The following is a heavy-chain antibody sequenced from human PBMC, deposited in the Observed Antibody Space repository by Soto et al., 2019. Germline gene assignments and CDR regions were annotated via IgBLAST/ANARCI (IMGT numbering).Heavy chain of an antibody. D-gene: IGHD6-19*01. CDR1: GGSISSGDYY. CDR3: AAHYSSGWYYFDY. CDR2: IYHSGST. J-gene: IGHJ4*02. Sequence: PSETLSLTCTVSGGSISSGDYYWGWIRQPPGKGLEWIGSIYHSGSTYYNPSLKSRVTISVDTSKNQFSLKLSSVTAADTAVYYCAAHYSSGWYYFDYWGQGTLVTVSS. V-gene: IGHV4-39*07.